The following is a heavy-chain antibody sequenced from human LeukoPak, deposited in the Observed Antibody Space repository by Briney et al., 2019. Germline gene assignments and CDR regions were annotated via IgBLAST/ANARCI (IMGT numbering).Heavy chain of an antibody. CDR2: ISAYNGKT. CDR1: GYTFTSYG. V-gene: IGHV1-18*01. D-gene: IGHD4-17*01. CDR3: ARQGSVASHYGDPTYYYYGMDV. Sequence: AASLKVSCKASGYTFTSYGISWVRQAPGQGLEWMGWISAYNGKTNYAQKLQGRVTLPTDTSTSTAYMELRSLRSDDTAVYYCARQGSVASHYGDPTYYYYGMDVWGQGTTVTVSS. J-gene: IGHJ6*02.